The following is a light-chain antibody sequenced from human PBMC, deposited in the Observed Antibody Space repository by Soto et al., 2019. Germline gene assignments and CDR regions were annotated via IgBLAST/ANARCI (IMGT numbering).Light chain of an antibody. CDR2: QTS. J-gene: IGKJ2*01. Sequence: EIILTQSPGTLSVSPGERATLSCRGSQSINREFLAWYQQKPGQAPRLLMFQTSSRASGVPDRFSGSGSGTDFTLTITGLEPEDSAAYYCQQYGDSPAYTFGQGTKLEI. V-gene: IGKV3-20*01. CDR3: QQYGDSPAYT. CDR1: QSINREF.